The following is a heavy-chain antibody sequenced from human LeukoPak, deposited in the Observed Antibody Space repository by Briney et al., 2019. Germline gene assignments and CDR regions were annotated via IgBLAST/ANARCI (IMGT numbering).Heavy chain of an antibody. J-gene: IGHJ4*02. V-gene: IGHV3-7*01. CDR3: AREIAAADY. CDR1: GFTFSSYS. CDR2: IKQDGSEK. Sequence: GGSLRLSCAASGFTFSSYSMNWVRQAPGKGLEWVANIKQDGSEKYYVESVKGRFTISRDNAKNSLHLQMSSLRAEDTAVYYCAREIAAADYWGQGTLVTVSS. D-gene: IGHD6-13*01.